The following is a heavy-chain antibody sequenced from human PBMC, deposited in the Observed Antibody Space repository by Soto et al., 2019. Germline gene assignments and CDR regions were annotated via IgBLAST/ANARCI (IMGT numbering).Heavy chain of an antibody. V-gene: IGHV3-74*01. CDR2: IHSDGSTT. CDR3: VRGDKGGFDL. J-gene: IGHJ3*01. D-gene: IGHD2-21*02. Sequence: EVQLVESEGGLVQRGGSWRLSCAASGFTFNYYWMHWVRQAPGQGLVWVSHIHSDGSTTTYADSVKGRFTISRDNAKHTLYLQMNSLRAEDTAVYYCVRGDKGGFDLWGKGTTVTVSS. CDR1: GFTFNYYW.